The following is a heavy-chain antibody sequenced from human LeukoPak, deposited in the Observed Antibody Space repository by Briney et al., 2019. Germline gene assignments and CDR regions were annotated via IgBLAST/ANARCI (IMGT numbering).Heavy chain of an antibody. Sequence: PGGSLRLXCAASGFTFSSCSMNWVRQAPGKGLEWVSSISSSGSYIYYADSLKGRFTISRDNAENSLYLQMNSLRAEDTAVYYCARDREPYCTGGTCYSTGDYWGEGTLVTVSS. CDR3: ARDREPYCTGGTCYSTGDY. V-gene: IGHV3-21*06. J-gene: IGHJ4*02. CDR2: ISSSGSYI. CDR1: GFTFSSCS. D-gene: IGHD2-15*01.